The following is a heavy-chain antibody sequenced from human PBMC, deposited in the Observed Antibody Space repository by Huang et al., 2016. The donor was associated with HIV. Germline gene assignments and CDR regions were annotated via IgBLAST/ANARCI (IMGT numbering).Heavy chain of an antibody. CDR3: ATGFDVFFDF. Sequence: QVQLVQSRAEVKKPGASVKVSCKVSEYTLPELSIHWVHQPPGKGLEWMGGFDPESGETIYAQKFPGRVTMTEDTATGTAFMELSGLRPEDTAVYYCATGFDVFFDFWGQGTLVTVSS. V-gene: IGHV1-24*01. CDR1: EYTLPELS. CDR2: FDPESGET. D-gene: IGHD3-9*01. J-gene: IGHJ4*02.